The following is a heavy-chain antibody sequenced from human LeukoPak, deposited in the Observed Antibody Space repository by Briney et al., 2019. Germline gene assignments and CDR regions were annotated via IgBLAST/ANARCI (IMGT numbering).Heavy chain of an antibody. Sequence: SETLSLTCTVSGGSISSYYWSWIRQPPGKGLEWIGYIYYSGSTNYNPSLKSRVTISVDTSKNQFSLKLSSVTAADTAVYYCARSIAAAGINYWGQRTLVTVSS. CDR3: ARSIAAAGINY. V-gene: IGHV4-59*01. D-gene: IGHD6-13*01. CDR2: IYYSGST. CDR1: GGSISSYY. J-gene: IGHJ4*02.